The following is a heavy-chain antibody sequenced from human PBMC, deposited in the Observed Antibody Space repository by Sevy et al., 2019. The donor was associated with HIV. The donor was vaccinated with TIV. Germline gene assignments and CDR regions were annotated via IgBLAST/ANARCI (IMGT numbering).Heavy chain of an antibody. J-gene: IGHJ4*02. CDR3: ARTVYIRDFYFYY. D-gene: IGHD1-20*01. CDR2: INPNSGGT. Sequence: ASVKVSCKASGYTFTDYYIHWVRQAPGQGLEWMGWINPNSGGTNYAQKFQGRVTMARDTSISTAYMELSRLRSDDTAVYYCARTVYIRDFYFYYWGQGTLVTVSS. CDR1: GYTFTDYY. V-gene: IGHV1-2*02.